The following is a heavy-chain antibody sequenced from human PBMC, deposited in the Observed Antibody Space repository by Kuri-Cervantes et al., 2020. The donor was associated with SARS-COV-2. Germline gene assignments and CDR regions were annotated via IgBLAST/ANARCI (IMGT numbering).Heavy chain of an antibody. D-gene: IGHD3-10*01. J-gene: IGHJ4*02. Sequence: GGSLRLSCAASTITFSNCRMSRVRQAPGKGLEWVSDINTSTRTKYYVGSVKGRFTICRDKARNSLYLQMNSLRAEDTAVYYCASGYGSGSYYSIPFDYWGQGTLVTVSS. CDR1: TITFSNCR. CDR3: ASGYGSGSYYSIPFDY. V-gene: IGHV3-48*01. CDR2: INTSTRTK.